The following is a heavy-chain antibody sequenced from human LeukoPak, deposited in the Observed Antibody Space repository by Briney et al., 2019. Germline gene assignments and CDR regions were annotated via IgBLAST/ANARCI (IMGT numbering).Heavy chain of an antibody. D-gene: IGHD5-12*01. Sequence: GGSLRLSCAASGFTFRSYWMSWVRQAPGKGLEWVANINQGGSVKYFVDSVKGRFTISRDDAKNSLYVQMNSLRDEDTAVYYCARVGYSGWNLEYWGQGTLVTVSS. J-gene: IGHJ4*02. CDR2: INQGGSVK. CDR3: ARVGYSGWNLEY. CDR1: GFTFRSYW. V-gene: IGHV3-7*01.